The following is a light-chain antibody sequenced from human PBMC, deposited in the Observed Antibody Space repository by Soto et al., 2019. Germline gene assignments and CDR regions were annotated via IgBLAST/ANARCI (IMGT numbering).Light chain of an antibody. J-gene: IGKJ1*01. V-gene: IGKV3-20*01. CDR3: QQFGSSPRT. CDR1: QSVSSSY. Sequence: EIVLTQSPGTLSLSPGGRATLSCRASQSVSSSYLAWYQQKPGQAPRLLMYGASSRTTGTPDRFSGSGSGTDFTLTISRLEPEDFAVYYCQQFGSSPRTFGQGTKVEIK. CDR2: GAS.